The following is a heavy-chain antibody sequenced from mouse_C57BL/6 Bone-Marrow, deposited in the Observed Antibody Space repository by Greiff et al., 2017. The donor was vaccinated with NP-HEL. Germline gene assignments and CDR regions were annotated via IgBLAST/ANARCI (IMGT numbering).Heavy chain of an antibody. V-gene: IGHV5-9-1*02. Sequence: EVHLVESGEGLVKPGGSLKLSCAASGFTFSSYAMSWVRQTPEKRLEWVAYISSGGDYIYYADTVKGRFTISRDNARNTLYLQMSSLKSEDTAMYYCTRDYYGSSRYFEVWGTGTTVTVSS. CDR3: TRDYYGSSRYFEV. CDR2: ISSGGDYI. J-gene: IGHJ1*03. D-gene: IGHD1-1*01. CDR1: GFTFSSYA.